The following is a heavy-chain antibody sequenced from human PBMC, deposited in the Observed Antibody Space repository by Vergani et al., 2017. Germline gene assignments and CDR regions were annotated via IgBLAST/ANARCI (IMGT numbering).Heavy chain of an antibody. D-gene: IGHD1-26*01. Sequence: EVQLVESGGGLVKPGGSLRLSCAASGFTFSSYSMNWVRQDPGKGLEWVSSISSSSSYKYYADSVKGRFTISRDNAKNSLYLQMNSLRAEDTAVYYCARDVNGELGYWGQGTLVTVSS. J-gene: IGHJ4*02. CDR3: ARDVNGELGY. V-gene: IGHV3-21*01. CDR1: GFTFSSYS. CDR2: ISSSSSYK.